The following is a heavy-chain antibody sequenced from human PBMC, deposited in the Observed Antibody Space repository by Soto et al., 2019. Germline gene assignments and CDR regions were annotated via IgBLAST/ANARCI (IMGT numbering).Heavy chain of an antibody. CDR3: ARDLAAVPSAFDY. J-gene: IGHJ4*02. Sequence: PSETVSLTCTVSGGSISSYFYIWVRQPPGKGLEWIGSVYYTGTTDYNPSLKSRVTISVDTSKTPFSLNLRSVTAADTAVYYCARDLAAVPSAFDYWGRGTLVTVSS. CDR1: GGSISSYF. D-gene: IGHD6-13*01. CDR2: VYYTGTT. V-gene: IGHV4-59*01.